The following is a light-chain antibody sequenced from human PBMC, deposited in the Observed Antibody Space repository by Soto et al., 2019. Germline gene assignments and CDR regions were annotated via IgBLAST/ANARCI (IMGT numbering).Light chain of an antibody. CDR2: RNN. Sequence: QLVLTQPPSASGTPGQRVNISCSGSSSNIGSNYVYWYQQLPGTAPKLLIYRNNQRPSGVPDRFSGSKSGTSASLAISGLRSEDEADYYCAALDDILSGVVFGGGTKLTVL. J-gene: IGLJ2*01. CDR3: AALDDILSGVV. V-gene: IGLV1-47*01. CDR1: SSNIGSNY.